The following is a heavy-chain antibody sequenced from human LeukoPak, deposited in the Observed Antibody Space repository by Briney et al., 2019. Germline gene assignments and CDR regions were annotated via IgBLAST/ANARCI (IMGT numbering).Heavy chain of an antibody. V-gene: IGHV1-69*13. D-gene: IGHD5-18*01. J-gene: IGHJ4*02. CDR2: IIPIFGTA. CDR1: GGTFSSHA. CDR3: ARGQSGYSYGSVGYFDY. Sequence: GASVKVSCKASGGTFSSHAISWVRQAPGQGLEWMGGIIPIFGTANYAQKFQGRVTITADESTSTAYMELSSLRSEDTAVYYCARGQSGYSYGSVGYFDYWGQGTLVTVSS.